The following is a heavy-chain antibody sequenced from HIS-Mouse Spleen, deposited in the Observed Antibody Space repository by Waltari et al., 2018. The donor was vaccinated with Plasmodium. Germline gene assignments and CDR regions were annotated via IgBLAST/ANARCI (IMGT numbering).Heavy chain of an antibody. CDR3: ARLRYSYGYFDY. D-gene: IGHD5-18*01. Sequence: QVQLQESGPGLVKPSETLSLTCTVSGGSISSYYWSWIRQPPGKGLEWIGYNYYSGSTNYNPALRRRVTISVDTSKNQFSLKLSSVTAADTAVYYCARLRYSYGYFDYWGQGTLVTVSS. CDR2: NYYSGST. V-gene: IGHV4-59*08. CDR1: GGSISSYY. J-gene: IGHJ4*02.